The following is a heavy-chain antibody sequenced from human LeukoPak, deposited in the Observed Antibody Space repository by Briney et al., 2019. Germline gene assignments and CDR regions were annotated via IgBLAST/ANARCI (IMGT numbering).Heavy chain of an antibody. V-gene: IGHV4-30-4*08. Sequence: SQTPSLTCTVSGGSISSGDYYWSWIRQPPGKGLEWIGYIYYSGSTYYNPSLKSRVTISVDASKNQFSLKLSSVTAADTAVYYCAREDRGRDGYPLGAFDIWGQGTMVTVSS. CDR1: GGSISSGDYY. CDR2: IYYSGST. CDR3: AREDRGRDGYPLGAFDI. J-gene: IGHJ3*02. D-gene: IGHD5-24*01.